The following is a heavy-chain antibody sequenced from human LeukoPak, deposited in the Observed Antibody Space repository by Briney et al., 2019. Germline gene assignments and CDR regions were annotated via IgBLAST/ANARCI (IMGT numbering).Heavy chain of an antibody. J-gene: IGHJ4*02. D-gene: IGHD5-18*01. V-gene: IGHV3-30*04. CDR1: GFTFSSYA. Sequence: GGSLRLSCAASGFTFSSYAMHWVRQAPGKGLEWVAVISYDGSNKYYADSVKGRFTISRDNAKTSLYLQMNSLRAEDTAVYYCARDLSGIAGYTYGRGIDYWGQGTLVTVSS. CDR3: ARDLSGIAGYTYGRGIDY. CDR2: ISYDGSNK.